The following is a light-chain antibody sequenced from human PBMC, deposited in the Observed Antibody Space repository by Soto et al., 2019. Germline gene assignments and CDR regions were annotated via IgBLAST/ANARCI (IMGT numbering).Light chain of an antibody. CDR3: QHYSGYPLS. CDR2: KAS. Sequence: DIKMTQSPPTLSASIGDRVTITCRASQSISIYLAWYQQKPGKVPNLLIYKASRLESGVPSKFSGSGFGTEFTLTISSLQPDYFATYYCQHYSGYPLSFGGGTKVEI. CDR1: QSISIY. V-gene: IGKV1-5*03. J-gene: IGKJ4*01.